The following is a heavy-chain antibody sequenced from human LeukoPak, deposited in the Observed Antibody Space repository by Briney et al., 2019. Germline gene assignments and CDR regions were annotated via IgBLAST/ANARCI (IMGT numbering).Heavy chain of an antibody. Sequence: PGGSLRLSCAASGFSFSSYGMHWVRQAPGKGLEWVAVISNDGSYKNYADSVKGRFNISRDNSKNTLYLQMSSLRAEDTAVYYCANPISGVVYWGQGTLVTVSS. V-gene: IGHV3-30*18. J-gene: IGHJ4*02. D-gene: IGHD3-3*01. CDR2: ISNDGSYK. CDR3: ANPISGVVY. CDR1: GFSFSSYG.